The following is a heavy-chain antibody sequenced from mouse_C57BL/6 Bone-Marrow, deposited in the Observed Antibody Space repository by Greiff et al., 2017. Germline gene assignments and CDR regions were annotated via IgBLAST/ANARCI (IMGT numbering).Heavy chain of an antibody. CDR3: ARILYSSGYASDF. Sequence: QVTLKVSGPGILQPSQTLSLTCSFSGFSLSTFGMGVGWIRQPSGKGLEWLAHIWWNDDTYYHPALKRWLTISEDTSKNQVFLMIANVATAATATYYCARILYSSGYASDFWGPGTSGTLS. J-gene: IGHJ4*01. CDR1: GFSLSTFGMG. D-gene: IGHD2-3*01. V-gene: IGHV8-8*01. CDR2: IWWNDDT.